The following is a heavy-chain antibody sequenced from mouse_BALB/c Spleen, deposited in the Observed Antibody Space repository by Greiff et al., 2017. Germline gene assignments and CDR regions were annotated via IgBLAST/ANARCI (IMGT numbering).Heavy chain of an antibody. D-gene: IGHD2-4*01. Sequence: DVKLVEPGGGLVQPGGPLRLSCAPSGFTFTAYYMSWVRQPPGKALEWLGFIRNKANGYTTEYSASVKGRFTISRDNSQSILYLRMNTLRAEDSATYYCCKGDYDWFAYWGQGTLVTVSA. V-gene: IGHV7-3*02. CDR2: IRNKANGYTT. J-gene: IGHJ3*01. CDR3: CKGDYDWFAY. CDR1: GFTFTAYY.